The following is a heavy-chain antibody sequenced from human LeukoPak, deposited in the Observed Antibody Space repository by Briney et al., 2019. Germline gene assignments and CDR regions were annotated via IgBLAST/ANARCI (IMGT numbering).Heavy chain of an antibody. CDR2: MNPNSGNT. CDR1: GYTFTSYD. D-gene: IGHD2-2*01. V-gene: IGHV1-8*01. CDR3: ARSPIVVVPAALRYYYYYYMDV. J-gene: IGHJ6*03. Sequence: ASVKVSCKASGYTFTSYDINWVRQATGQGLEWMGWMNPNSGNTGYAQKFQGRVTMTRNTSISTAYVELSSLRSEDTAVYYCARSPIVVVPAALRYYYYYYMDVWGNGTTVTVSS.